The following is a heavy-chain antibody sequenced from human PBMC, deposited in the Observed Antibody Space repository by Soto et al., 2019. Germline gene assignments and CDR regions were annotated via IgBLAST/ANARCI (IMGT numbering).Heavy chain of an antibody. V-gene: IGHV4-39*01. CDR2: IYYSGST. CDR3: ARRATMVRGVITFDY. D-gene: IGHD3-10*01. J-gene: IGHJ4*02. CDR1: GGSISSSSYY. Sequence: QLQLQESGPGLVKPSETLSLTCTVSGGSISSSSYYWGWIRQPPGKGLEWIGSIYYSGSTYYNPSLKSRVTISVDTSKNHFSLKLSSVTAADTAVYYCARRATMVRGVITFDYWGQGTLVTVSS.